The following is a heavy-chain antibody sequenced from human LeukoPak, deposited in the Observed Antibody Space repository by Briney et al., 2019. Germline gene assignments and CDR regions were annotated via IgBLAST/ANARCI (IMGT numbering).Heavy chain of an antibody. CDR1: GGTFSSYT. J-gene: IGHJ3*02. D-gene: IGHD2-21*02. V-gene: IGHV1-69*06. Sequence: GASLKVSCKASGGTFSSYTLNWVRQAPGAGLEWMGGIIPIFGAANYAQKFQDRVTITADKSTSTAYMEVSSLRSDDTAVYYCARTVVVTAEHAFDIWGQGTMVTVSS. CDR2: IIPIFGAA. CDR3: ARTVVVTAEHAFDI.